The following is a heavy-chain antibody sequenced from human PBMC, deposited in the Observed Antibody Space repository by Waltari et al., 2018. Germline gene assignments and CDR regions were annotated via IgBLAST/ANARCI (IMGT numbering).Heavy chain of an antibody. V-gene: IGHV4-34*01. CDR2: INHSGST. J-gene: IGHJ4*02. CDR3: ARGRYYYDSSGYHSYFDY. Sequence: QVQLQQWGAGLLKPSETLSLTCAVYGGSFSGYYWSWIRQPPGKGLEWIGEINHSGSTNYNPSLKSRVTISVDTSKNQFSLKLSSVTAADTAVYYCARGRYYYDSSGYHSYFDYWGQGTLVTVSS. CDR1: GGSFSGYY. D-gene: IGHD3-22*01.